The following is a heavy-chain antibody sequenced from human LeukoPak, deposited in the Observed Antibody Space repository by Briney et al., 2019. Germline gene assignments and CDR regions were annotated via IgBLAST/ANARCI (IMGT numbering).Heavy chain of an antibody. Sequence: SETLSLTYTVSGASISSYYWTWIRQPPGKGLEWIGFTSFSGSTNYNPSLKSRVTISVDTSRNQFSLRLNAMTAADTAVYYCARRNYDILTGFYGGGTYNYYYTDVWGKGTTVIVSS. CDR3: ARRNYDILTGFYGGGTYNYYYTDV. D-gene: IGHD3-9*01. V-gene: IGHV4-59*08. CDR2: TSFSGST. J-gene: IGHJ6*03. CDR1: GASISSYY.